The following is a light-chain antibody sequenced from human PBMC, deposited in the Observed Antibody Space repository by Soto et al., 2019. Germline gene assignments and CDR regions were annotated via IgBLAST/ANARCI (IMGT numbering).Light chain of an antibody. J-gene: IGKJ1*01. CDR1: QSVSKY. V-gene: IGKV3-20*01. CDR3: HHYTTSPWT. Sequence: EIVLTQSPGTLSLSPGERATLSCRASQSVSKYLAWYKKKPGQAPRVLIYGASSRATGIPDRFSGSGSGTECTLTITTLEREDFEVSCCHHYTTSPWTPGPGTKVEI. CDR2: GAS.